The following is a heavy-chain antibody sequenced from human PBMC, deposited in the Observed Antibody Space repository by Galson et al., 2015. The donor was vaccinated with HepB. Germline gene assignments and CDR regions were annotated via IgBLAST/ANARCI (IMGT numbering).Heavy chain of an antibody. CDR3: ARGPTIFGVEISDDALDI. V-gene: IGHV4-30-4*01. Sequence: TLSLTCIVSGGSISSGDYYWSWIRQPPGKGLEWIGYIYYSGSTYYNPSLKGRVTISIDTSKNQFSLKLSSVTAADTAMYYCARGPTIFGVEISDDALDIWGQGTMATVSS. CDR2: IYYSGST. D-gene: IGHD3-3*01. CDR1: GGSISSGDYY. J-gene: IGHJ3*02.